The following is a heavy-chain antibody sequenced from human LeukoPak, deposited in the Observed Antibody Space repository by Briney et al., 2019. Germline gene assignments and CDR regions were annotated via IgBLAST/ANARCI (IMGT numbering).Heavy chain of an antibody. CDR3: ARGALNWFDP. CDR1: GGTFSSYA. D-gene: IGHD1-26*01. V-gene: IGHV1-69*13. Sequence: EASVKVSCKASGGTFSSYAISWVRQAPGQGLEWMGGIIPIFGTANYAQKFQGRVTITADESTSTAYMELSSMRSEDTAVYYCARGALNWFDPWGQGTLVTVSS. CDR2: IIPIFGTA. J-gene: IGHJ5*02.